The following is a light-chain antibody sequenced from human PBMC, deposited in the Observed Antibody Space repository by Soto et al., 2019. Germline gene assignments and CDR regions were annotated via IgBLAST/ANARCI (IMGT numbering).Light chain of an antibody. CDR2: EGS. V-gene: IGLV2-23*01. CDR1: SSDVGSYNV. CDR3: CSYAGTGTYV. J-gene: IGLJ1*01. Sequence: QSALTQPASVSGSPGQSITIPCTGTSSDVGSYNVVSWYQQHPGKAPKLMIYEGSKRPSGDSNRFSGSKSGNTASLTISGLQAEDEADYYCCSYAGTGTYVFGTGTKVTVL.